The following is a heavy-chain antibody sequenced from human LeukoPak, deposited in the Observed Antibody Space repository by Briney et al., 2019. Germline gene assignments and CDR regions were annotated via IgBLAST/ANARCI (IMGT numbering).Heavy chain of an antibody. CDR2: IYYSGST. CDR1: GGSISSYY. J-gene: IGHJ4*02. D-gene: IGHD2-21*02. Sequence: SETLSLTCTVSGGSISSYYRSWIRQPPGKGLEWIGYIYYSGSTNYNPSLKSRVTISVDTSKNQFSLKLSSVTAADTAVYYCARDGDADSDWGQGTLVTVSS. CDR3: ARDGDADSD. V-gene: IGHV4-59*01.